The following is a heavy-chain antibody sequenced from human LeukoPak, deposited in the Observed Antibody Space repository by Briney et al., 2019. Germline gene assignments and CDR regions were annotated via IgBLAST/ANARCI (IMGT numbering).Heavy chain of an antibody. D-gene: IGHD3-9*01. J-gene: IGHJ3*02. CDR2: MNPNSGNT. CDR3: ARGVDNAFQI. CDR1: GGTFSSYA. Sequence: ASVKVSCKASGGTFSSYAISWVRQAPGQGLEWMGWMNPNSGNTDYAQKFQGRVTFSRNTSIRTAYMELSSLRSEDTALYYCARGVDNAFQIWGQGAMVTVSS. V-gene: IGHV1-8*03.